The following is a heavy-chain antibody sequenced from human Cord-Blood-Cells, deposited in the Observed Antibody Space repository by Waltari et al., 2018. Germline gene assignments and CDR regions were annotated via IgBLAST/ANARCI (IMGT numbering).Heavy chain of an antibody. CDR2: ISSNGGST. CDR1: GFTFSSYA. D-gene: IGHD1-26*01. Sequence: EVQLVESGGGLVQPGGSLRLSCAASGFTFSSYAMHWVCQAPGKGLEYVSAISSNGGSTYYANSVKGRFTISRDNSKNTLYLQMGSLRAEDMAVYYCARDRFPLVGATNYFDYWGQGTLVTVSS. V-gene: IGHV3-64*01. CDR3: ARDRFPLVGATNYFDY. J-gene: IGHJ4*02.